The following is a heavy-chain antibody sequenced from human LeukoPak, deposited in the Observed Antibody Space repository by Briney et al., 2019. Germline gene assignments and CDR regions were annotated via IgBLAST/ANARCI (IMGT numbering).Heavy chain of an antibody. Sequence: SETLSLTCTVSGGSIGGGAYYWGWIRQTPGKELEWIGTMSHSGNRYYSPSLQSRVTISLETSKNQFSLKLASVTAADTGLYFCARGIVENFVLWFGPWGQGTLITVSS. V-gene: IGHV4-39*07. J-gene: IGHJ5*02. CDR1: GGSIGGGAYY. CDR3: ARGIVENFVLWFGP. CDR2: MSHSGNR. D-gene: IGHD3-16*02.